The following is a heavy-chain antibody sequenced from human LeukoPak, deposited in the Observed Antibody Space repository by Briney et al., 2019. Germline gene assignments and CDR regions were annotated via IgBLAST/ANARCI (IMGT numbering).Heavy chain of an antibody. D-gene: IGHD3-22*01. CDR2: INGDGSTT. CDR3: ATGDYYDSRGYYTFGH. J-gene: IGHJ1*01. V-gene: IGHV3-74*01. Sequence: PGGSLRLSCVASGFTFSRYWMHWVRQAPGKGLVWVSRINGDGSTTSYADSVKGGFTISRDNAENTLYLQMNSLRAEDTAVYYCATGDYYDSRGYYTFGHWGQGTLVTVSS. CDR1: GFTFSRYW.